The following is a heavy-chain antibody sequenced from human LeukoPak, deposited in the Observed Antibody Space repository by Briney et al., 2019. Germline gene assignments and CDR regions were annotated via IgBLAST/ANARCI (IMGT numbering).Heavy chain of an antibody. Sequence: GASVKVSCKASGYTFTGYYMHWVRQAPGQGLEWMGWINPSSGGTNYAQKFQGRVTMTRDTSISTAYMELSRLRSDDTAVYYCATSGYSDYGYFDYWGQGTLVTVSS. J-gene: IGHJ4*02. CDR2: INPSSGGT. CDR1: GYTFTGYY. CDR3: ATSGYSDYGYFDY. D-gene: IGHD5-12*01. V-gene: IGHV1-2*02.